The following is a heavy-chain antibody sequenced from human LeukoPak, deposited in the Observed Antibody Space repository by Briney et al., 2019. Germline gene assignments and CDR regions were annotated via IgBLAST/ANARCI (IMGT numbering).Heavy chain of an antibody. CDR1: GYSISSGYY. V-gene: IGHV4-38-2*02. CDR2: IYHSGST. Sequence: PSETLSLTCTVSGYSISSGYYWGWIRQPPGKGLEWIGSIYHSGSTYYNPSLKSRVTISVDTSKNQFSLKLSSVTAADTAVYYCARDWNRLRDYWGQGTLVTVSS. CDR3: ARDWNRLRDY. D-gene: IGHD1-1*01. J-gene: IGHJ4*02.